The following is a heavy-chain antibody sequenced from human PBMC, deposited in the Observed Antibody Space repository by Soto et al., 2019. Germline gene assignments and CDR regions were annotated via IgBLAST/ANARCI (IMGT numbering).Heavy chain of an antibody. Sequence: ASVKVSCKASGGTFSSYTISWVRQAPGQGLEWMGRIIPILGIANYAQKFQGRVTITADKSTSTAYMELSSLRSEDTAVYYCARDQYGSGGSWYYFDYWGQGTPVTVSS. CDR1: GGTFSSYT. D-gene: IGHD2-15*01. J-gene: IGHJ4*02. V-gene: IGHV1-69*04. CDR3: ARDQYGSGGSWYYFDY. CDR2: IIPILGIA.